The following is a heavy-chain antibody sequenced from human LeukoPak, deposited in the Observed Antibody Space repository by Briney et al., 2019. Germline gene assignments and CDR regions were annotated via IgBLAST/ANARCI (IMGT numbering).Heavy chain of an antibody. CDR2: ISDDGSDK. D-gene: IGHD3-22*01. V-gene: IGHV3-30*03. J-gene: IGHJ4*02. CDR3: TSSSVFDY. CDR1: GFTFSSYG. Sequence: PGRSLRLSCAASGFTFSSYGMHWVRQAPGKALEWVAVISDDGSDKYYADSVKGRFTISRDNSKNTLYLQTNSLRAEDTAVYYCTSSSVFDYWGQGTLVTVSS.